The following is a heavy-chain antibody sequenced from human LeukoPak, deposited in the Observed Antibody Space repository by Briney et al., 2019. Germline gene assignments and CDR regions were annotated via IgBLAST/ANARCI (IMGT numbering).Heavy chain of an antibody. CDR2: IIPIFGTA. D-gene: IGHD5-12*01. Sequence: GASVKLSCKASGGTFSSYAISWVRQAPGQGLEWMGGIIPIFGTANYAQTFQGRVTITADKSTSTAYMELSSLRSEDTAVYYCARVPVASGYDFHYYYYYMDVWGKGTTVTVSS. V-gene: IGHV1-69*06. J-gene: IGHJ6*03. CDR3: ARVPVASGYDFHYYYYYMDV. CDR1: GGTFSSYA.